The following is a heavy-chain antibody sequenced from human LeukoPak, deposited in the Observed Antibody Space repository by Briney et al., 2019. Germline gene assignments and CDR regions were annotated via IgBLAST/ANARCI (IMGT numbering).Heavy chain of an antibody. V-gene: IGHV5-51*01. Sequence: GESLEISCKASGYSFTTYWIGWVRQMPGKGLEWMGIIYPGDSDTRYSPSFQGQVTISADKSISTAYLQWNSLKASDTAIYYCARHLYSDTSGYFAYWGQGTLVTVSS. CDR3: ARHLYSDTSGYFAY. J-gene: IGHJ4*02. D-gene: IGHD3-22*01. CDR1: GYSFTTYW. CDR2: IYPGDSDT.